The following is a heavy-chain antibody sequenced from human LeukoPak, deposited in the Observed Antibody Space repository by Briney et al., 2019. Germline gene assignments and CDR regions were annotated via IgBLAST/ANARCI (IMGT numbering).Heavy chain of an antibody. CDR1: GGSISSYY. CDR3: ARGAVAGPRTFDC. Sequence: PETLSLTCTVSGGSISSYYWSWIRQPPGKGLEWIGYIYYSGSTNYNPSLKSRVTISVDTSKNQFSLKLSSVTAADTAVYYCARGAVAGPRTFDCWGQGTLVTVSS. CDR2: IYYSGST. V-gene: IGHV4-59*01. J-gene: IGHJ4*02. D-gene: IGHD6-19*01.